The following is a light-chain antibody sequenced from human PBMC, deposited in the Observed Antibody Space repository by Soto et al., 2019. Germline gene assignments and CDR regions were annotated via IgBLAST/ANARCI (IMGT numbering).Light chain of an antibody. V-gene: IGLV1-44*01. CDR2: SNN. CDR3: AAWDDRLNGGV. J-gene: IGLJ2*01. Sequence: QSVLTQPPSASETPGQRVTISCSGSRFNIGSNSVNWYQQLPGTAPKLLIYSNNQRPSGVPDRFSGSKSGASASLAISGLQSEDEADYYCAAWDDRLNGGVFGGGTQLTVL. CDR1: RFNIGSNS.